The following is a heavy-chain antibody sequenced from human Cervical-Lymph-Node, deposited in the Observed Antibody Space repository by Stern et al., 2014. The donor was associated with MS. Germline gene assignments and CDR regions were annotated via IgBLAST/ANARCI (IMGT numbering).Heavy chain of an antibody. CDR2: IIPIFGTA. CDR3: ARLGSGYDSSYLDF. Sequence: VNLVESGSEAKKPGSSVKVSCKVSGGTFSTYKISWVRQAPGQGLEWMGAIIPIFGTADYAQKFQDRVTIIADESTSEVHMELISLRSEDTGVYYCARLGSGYDSSYLDFWGQGTLVTVSS. D-gene: IGHD5-12*01. J-gene: IGHJ4*02. CDR1: GGTFSTYK. V-gene: IGHV1-69*01.